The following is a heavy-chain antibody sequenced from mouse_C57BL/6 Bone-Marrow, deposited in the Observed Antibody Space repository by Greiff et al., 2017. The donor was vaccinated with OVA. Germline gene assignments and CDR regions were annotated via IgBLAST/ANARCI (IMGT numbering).Heavy chain of an antibody. J-gene: IGHJ2*01. CDR3: ARGTLYYYGSSFNYFDY. D-gene: IGHD1-1*01. CDR2: ISYSGST. CDR1: GYSITSGYD. Sequence: EVHLVESGPGMVKPSQSLSLTCTVTGYSITSGYDWHWIRHFPGNKLEWMGYISYSGSTNYNPSLKSRISITHDTSKNHFFLKLNSVTTEDTATYYCARGTLYYYGSSFNYFDYWGQGTTLTVSS. V-gene: IGHV3-1*01.